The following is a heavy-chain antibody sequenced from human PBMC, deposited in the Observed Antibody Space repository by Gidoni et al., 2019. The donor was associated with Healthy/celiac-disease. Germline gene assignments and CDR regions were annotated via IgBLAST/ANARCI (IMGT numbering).Heavy chain of an antibody. V-gene: IGHV3-9*01. CDR1: GFTFDDYA. Sequence: EVQLVESGGGLVQPGRSLRLSCAASGFTFDDYAMHWVRQAPGKGLGWVSGISWNSGSIGYADSVKGRFTISRDNAKNSLYLQMNSLRAEDTTLYYCAKDRGMDVWGQGTTVTVSS. CDR3: AKDRGMDV. J-gene: IGHJ6*02. CDR2: ISWNSGSI.